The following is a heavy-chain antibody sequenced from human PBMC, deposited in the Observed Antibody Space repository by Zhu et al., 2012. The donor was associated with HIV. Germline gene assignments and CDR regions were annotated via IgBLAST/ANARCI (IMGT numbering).Heavy chain of an antibody. D-gene: IGHD2-21*01. CDR1: GSSFSGYF. V-gene: IGHV4-34*01. CDR2: VNQGGEM. CDR3: TRQGLAGRSRKKSEN. Sequence: LKPSDTLTLTCGIEGSSFSGYFSTWVRQSPGRGLEWIGEVNQGGEMNYNPSLKSRATISVDVPKHEFSLKLTLSDRRGHGCVYCTRQGLAGRSRKKSENWGQGTLIIVS. J-gene: IGHJ1*01.